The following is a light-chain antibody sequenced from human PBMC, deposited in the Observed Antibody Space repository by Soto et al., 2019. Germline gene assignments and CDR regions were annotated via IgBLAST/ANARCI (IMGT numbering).Light chain of an antibody. Sequence: DIVMTQSPLSLPVTPGEPASISCRSSQSLLHSNGYNYLDWYLQKPGQSPQLLIYLGSNRASGVPDRFSGSGSGTDFTLKISRVEAEDVGVYYCMQALQNPWGFG. CDR1: QSLLHSNGYNY. CDR2: LGS. CDR3: MQALQNPWG. V-gene: IGKV2-28*01. J-gene: IGKJ1*01.